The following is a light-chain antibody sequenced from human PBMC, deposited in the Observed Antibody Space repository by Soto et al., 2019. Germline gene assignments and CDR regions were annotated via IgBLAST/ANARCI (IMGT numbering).Light chain of an antibody. CDR2: EVS. Sequence: QSALTQPAYVSGSPGQSITISCTGTSSDVGGYNYVSWYQQHPGKAPKLMIYEVSNRPSGVSNRFSGSKSGNTASVTISGLQAEDEADYYCSSYTSSSTVVFGGGTKLTVL. V-gene: IGLV2-14*01. CDR1: SSDVGGYNY. J-gene: IGLJ2*01. CDR3: SSYTSSSTVV.